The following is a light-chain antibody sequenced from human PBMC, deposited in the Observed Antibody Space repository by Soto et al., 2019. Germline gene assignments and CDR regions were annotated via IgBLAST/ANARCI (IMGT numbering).Light chain of an antibody. J-gene: IGKJ1*01. V-gene: IGKV1-5*02. CDR3: QQYNSWT. Sequence: DFQMAQSPSTLSASVGDRVTIICRASQNIRSRLAWFQQKPGKAPKLLIYDAPSLESGVPSRFTGSGSGAEFTLTISSLQPDDFATYYCQQYNSWTFGQGTKVDIK. CDR2: DAP. CDR1: QNIRSR.